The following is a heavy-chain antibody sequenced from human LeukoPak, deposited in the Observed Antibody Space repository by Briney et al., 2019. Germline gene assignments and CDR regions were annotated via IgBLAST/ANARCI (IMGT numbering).Heavy chain of an antibody. Sequence: GSSLRLSCVASGFTFSRSGMHWVRQAPGKGLEWAAVVSNDGSNKHYADSVKGRFTISRDNSKNTLYLEMNSVRPEDTAVYYCAKDPGIAAAGPYYGMGVWGHGTTVTVSS. J-gene: IGHJ6*02. CDR1: GFTFSRSG. D-gene: IGHD6-13*01. CDR3: AKDPGIAAAGPYYGMGV. CDR2: VSNDGSNK. V-gene: IGHV3-30*18.